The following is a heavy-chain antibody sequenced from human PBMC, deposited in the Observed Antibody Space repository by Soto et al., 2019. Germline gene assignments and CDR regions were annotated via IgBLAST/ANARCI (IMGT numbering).Heavy chain of an antibody. CDR1: GLPFSNYA. D-gene: IGHD3-16*01. J-gene: IGHJ4*02. CDR3: AKGDLLWDSFDL. V-gene: IGHV3-23*01. Sequence: PGGSLRLCCAASGLPFSNYAMTWVRQAPGKGLEWVSIISASGYSAYYGGAVKGRFTTSRDNSRSTLYLQMNGLRAEDTAVYYCAKGDLLWDSFDLWDQGTLVTVSS. CDR2: ISASGYSA.